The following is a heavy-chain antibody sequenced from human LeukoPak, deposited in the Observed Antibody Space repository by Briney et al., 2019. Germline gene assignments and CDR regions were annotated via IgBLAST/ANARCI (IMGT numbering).Heavy chain of an antibody. J-gene: IGHJ4*02. Sequence: QPGGSLKLSCAASGFTLIDSAIHWVRQASGKGLEWVGRIRGKTDTYATANVASLNDRFTISRDDSKNTAYLQINNVKTEDTAIYYCTRSVGFGLDYWGQGALVTVSS. CDR3: TRSVGFGLDY. CDR1: GFTLIDSA. D-gene: IGHD3-16*01. CDR2: IRGKTDTYAT. V-gene: IGHV3-73*01.